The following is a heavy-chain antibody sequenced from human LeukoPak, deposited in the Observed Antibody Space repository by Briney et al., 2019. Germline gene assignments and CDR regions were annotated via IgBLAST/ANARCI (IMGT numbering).Heavy chain of an antibody. CDR3: ARGNSTSWSNDY. CDR1: GGSISGYY. D-gene: IGHD6-13*01. CDR2: MYTSGST. V-gene: IGHV4-4*07. Sequence: PSETLSLTCTVSGGSISGYYWSWIRQPAGKGLEWIRRMYTSGSTKYNPSLKSRVTMSLDTSKNQFSLKLNSVTAADTAIYYCARGNSTSWSNDYWGQGTLVTVSS. J-gene: IGHJ4*02.